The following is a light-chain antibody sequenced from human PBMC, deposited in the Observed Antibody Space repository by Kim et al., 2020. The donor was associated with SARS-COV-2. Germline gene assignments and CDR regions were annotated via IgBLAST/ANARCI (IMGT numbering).Light chain of an antibody. CDR2: DST. CDR3: LLSYSGLVF. CDR1: TGAVTSGHY. V-gene: IGLV7-46*01. J-gene: IGLJ2*01. Sequence: PGRTVTLTGASSTGAVTSGHYASWFQQKPGQAHRTLIYDSTHKHSWTPARFSGSLLGGSAALTLSGAQPEDEADYYCLLSYSGLVFFGGGTQLTVL.